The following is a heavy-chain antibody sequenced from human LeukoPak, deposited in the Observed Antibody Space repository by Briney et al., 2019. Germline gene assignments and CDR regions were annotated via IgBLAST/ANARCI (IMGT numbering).Heavy chain of an antibody. D-gene: IGHD2-8*01. Sequence: ASVKVSCKASGYTFTSYDINWVRQATRQELEWMGWMNPHSDSTAYAQKFQGRVTMTKNTSISTAYMELSSLRSDDTAVYYCTRRANGRRYNWFDTWGQGTLVTVSS. CDR1: GYTFTSYD. CDR2: MNPHSDST. CDR3: TRRANGRRYNWFDT. J-gene: IGHJ5*02. V-gene: IGHV1-8*01.